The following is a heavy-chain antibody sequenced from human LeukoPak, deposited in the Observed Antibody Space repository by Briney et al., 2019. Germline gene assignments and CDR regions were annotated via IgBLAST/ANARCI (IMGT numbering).Heavy chain of an antibody. V-gene: IGHV4-39*07. CDR2: INHSGST. J-gene: IGHJ4*02. CDR1: GGSISSSSYY. Sequence: SETLSLTCTVSGGSISSSSYYWAWIRQPPGKGLEWIGEINHSGSTNYNPSLKSRVTISVDTSKNQFSLKLSSVTAADTAVYYCARGTGVGDKHIVVVTAFDYWGQGTLVTVSS. CDR3: ARGTGVGDKHIVVVTAFDY. D-gene: IGHD2-21*02.